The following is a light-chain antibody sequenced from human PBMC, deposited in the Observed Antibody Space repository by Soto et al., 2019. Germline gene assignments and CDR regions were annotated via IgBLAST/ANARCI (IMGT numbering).Light chain of an antibody. CDR3: RQYGISPT. CDR2: DVS. CDR1: HSVSSNY. V-gene: IGKV3-20*01. J-gene: IGKJ1*01. Sequence: EIVLTQSPGTLSLSPGERATLSCRASHSVSSNYFAWYQKKPGQAPRLLIYDVSSRATGIPDRFSGSGSGTDFTLTSSRLEPVDFAVYYCRQYGISPTFGQGTKVEIK.